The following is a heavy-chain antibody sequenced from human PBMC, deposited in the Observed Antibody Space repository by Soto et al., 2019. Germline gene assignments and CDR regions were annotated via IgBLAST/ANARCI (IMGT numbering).Heavy chain of an antibody. V-gene: IGHV5-51*01. CDR1: GYSFTSYW. CDR2: IYSGDSDT. Sequence: PGESLKISCKGSGYSFTSYWIAWVRQMPGKGLEWMGIIYSGDSDTRYSPSFQGQVTISVDKSISTAYLQWSSLKASDTAMYYCARHATYYDSSGDSWFDPWGQGTLVTVSS. D-gene: IGHD3-22*01. CDR3: ARHATYYDSSGDSWFDP. J-gene: IGHJ5*02.